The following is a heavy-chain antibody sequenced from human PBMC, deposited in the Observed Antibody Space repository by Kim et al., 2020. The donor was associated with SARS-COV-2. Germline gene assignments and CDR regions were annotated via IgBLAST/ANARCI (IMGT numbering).Heavy chain of an antibody. CDR3: ARDSGGCGGDCFIDY. V-gene: IGHV1-69*01. Sequence: QKFQGSVTITADESTSTAYMELSSLRSEDTAVYYCARDSGGCGGDCFIDYWGQGTLVTVSS. J-gene: IGHJ4*02. D-gene: IGHD2-21*02.